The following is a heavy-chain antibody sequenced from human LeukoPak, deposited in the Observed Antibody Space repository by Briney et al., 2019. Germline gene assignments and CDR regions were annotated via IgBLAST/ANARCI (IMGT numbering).Heavy chain of an antibody. Sequence: GGSLRLSCAASGFTFSSYCMDWVRQAPGKGLVWVSRINSDGSSTSYAVYGKGRFTISRDNAKNTLYLQMNSLRAEDTAVYYCASPGGYYYDSSGGGPIDYWGQGTLVTVSS. V-gene: IGHV3-74*01. D-gene: IGHD3-22*01. CDR2: INSDGSST. CDR3: ASPGGYYYDSSGGGPIDY. CDR1: GFTFSSYC. J-gene: IGHJ4*02.